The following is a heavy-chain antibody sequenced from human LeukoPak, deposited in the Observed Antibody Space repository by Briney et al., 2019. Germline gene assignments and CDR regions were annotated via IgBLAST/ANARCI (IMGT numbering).Heavy chain of an antibody. CDR3: AKRGVVIRVILVGFHKQAYYFDS. CDR1: GITLSNYG. V-gene: IGHV3-23*01. D-gene: IGHD3-22*01. J-gene: IGHJ4*02. Sequence: GGSLRLSCAVSGITLSNYGMSWVREAPGKGLEWVAGISDSGGATNYADSVKGRFTISRDNRKNTLYLQMNSLRAEDTAVYFCAKRGVVIRVILVGFHKQAYYFDSWGQGALVTVSS. CDR2: ISDSGGAT.